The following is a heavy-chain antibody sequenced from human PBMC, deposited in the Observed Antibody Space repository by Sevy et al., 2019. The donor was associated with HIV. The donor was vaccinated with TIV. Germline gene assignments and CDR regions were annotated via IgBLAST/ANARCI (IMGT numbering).Heavy chain of an antibody. CDR3: ARQVVGSGSYYNGFYGMDV. Sequence: GESLKISCKGSGYSFTSYWISWVRQMPGKGLEWMGRIDPSDSYTNYSPSFQGHVTISADKSISTAYLQWSSLKASDTAMYYCARQVVGSGSYYNGFYGMDVWGQGTTVTVSS. CDR2: IDPSDSYT. CDR1: GYSFTSYW. V-gene: IGHV5-10-1*01. D-gene: IGHD3-10*01. J-gene: IGHJ6*02.